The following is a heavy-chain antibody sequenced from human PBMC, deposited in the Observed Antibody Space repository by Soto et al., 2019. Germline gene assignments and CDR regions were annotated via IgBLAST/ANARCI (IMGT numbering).Heavy chain of an antibody. J-gene: IGHJ4*02. CDR1: GFLFRNYE. CDR2: ISTSGSHI. V-gene: IGHV3-48*03. D-gene: IGHD7-27*01. Sequence: EVRLVESGGGLVKPGGSLRLSCVGSGFLFRNYEMNWVRQAPGKGLEWLSHISTSGSHISDADSVKGRFTISRDNTKHTLYLQMNSLRAEDPAVYYCASQPHWAPPFESWGQGTLVTVSS. CDR3: ASQPHWAPPFES.